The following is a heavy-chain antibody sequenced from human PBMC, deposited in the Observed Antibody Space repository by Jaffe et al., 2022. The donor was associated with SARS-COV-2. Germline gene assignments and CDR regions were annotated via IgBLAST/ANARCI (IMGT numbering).Heavy chain of an antibody. V-gene: IGHV4-34*01. Sequence: QVQLQQWGAGLLKPSETLSLTCAVYGGSFSGYYWSWIRQPPGKGLEWIGEINHSGSTNYNPSLKSRVTISVDTSKNQFSLKLSSVTAADTAVYYCARVRLGYCSGGSCYGWSRYYYYYMDVWGKGTTVTVSS. CDR3: ARVRLGYCSGGSCYGWSRYYYYYMDV. D-gene: IGHD2-15*01. J-gene: IGHJ6*03. CDR1: GGSFSGYY. CDR2: INHSGST.